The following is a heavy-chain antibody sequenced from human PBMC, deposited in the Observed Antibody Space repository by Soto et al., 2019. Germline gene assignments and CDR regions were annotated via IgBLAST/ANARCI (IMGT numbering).Heavy chain of an antibody. CDR2: ITGSGGGT. V-gene: IGHV3-23*01. CDR3: SKGPQAAAGHYYYYGLDV. D-gene: IGHD6-13*01. Sequence: EVQLLESGGGLIQPGGSLRLSCVGSGMTFRSHAMSWVRQAPGKGLEWVSGITGSGGGTFYGDSVKGRFTISRDNSNNTLYLQMNSLTAEDTAVYYCSKGPQAAAGHYYYYGLDVWGQGTTVIVSS. CDR1: GMTFRSHA. J-gene: IGHJ6*02.